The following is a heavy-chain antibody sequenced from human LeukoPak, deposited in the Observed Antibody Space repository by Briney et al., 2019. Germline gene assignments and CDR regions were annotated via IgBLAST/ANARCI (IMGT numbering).Heavy chain of an antibody. CDR2: IRQDGSEK. J-gene: IGHJ4*02. V-gene: IGHV3-7*03. Sequence: GGSLRLSCAASGFTFSSDWMSWDRQAPGKGLEWVANIRQDGSEKYYVDSVKGRFTISRDNAKNSLYLQMNSLRAEDTAVYYCARAVYDYVWGSYPAYYWGQGTLVTVSS. CDR1: GFTFSSDW. CDR3: ARAVYDYVWGSYPAYY. D-gene: IGHD3-16*02.